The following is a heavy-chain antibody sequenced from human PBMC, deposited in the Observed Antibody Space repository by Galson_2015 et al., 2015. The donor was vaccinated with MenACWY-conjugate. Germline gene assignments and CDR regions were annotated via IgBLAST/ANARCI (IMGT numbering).Heavy chain of an antibody. J-gene: IGHJ4*02. D-gene: IGHD7-27*01. CDR3: ARRTDWGTDQRPDLDF. V-gene: IGHV3-23*01. Sequence: SLRLSCAASGFTFINYAVAWVRQPPGKGLEWVSAISSSGSNTYYADSARGRFAISRDNSKNTVYLHLSSLRAEDTAIYFCARRTDWGTDQRPDLDFWGQGTLVTASS. CDR2: ISSSGSNT. CDR1: GFTFINYA.